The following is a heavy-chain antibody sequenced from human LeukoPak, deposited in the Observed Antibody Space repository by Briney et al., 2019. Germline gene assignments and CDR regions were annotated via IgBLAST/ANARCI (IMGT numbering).Heavy chain of an antibody. Sequence: SETLSLTCTVSGGSISSYYWSWIRQPPGKGLEWIGYIYYSGSTNYNPSLKSRVTISVDTSKNQFSLKLSSVTAADTAVYYCARGDSSSWYCYGMDVWGQGTTVTVSS. CDR2: IYYSGST. CDR1: GGSISSYY. V-gene: IGHV4-59*01. CDR3: ARGDSSSWYCYGMDV. D-gene: IGHD6-13*01. J-gene: IGHJ6*02.